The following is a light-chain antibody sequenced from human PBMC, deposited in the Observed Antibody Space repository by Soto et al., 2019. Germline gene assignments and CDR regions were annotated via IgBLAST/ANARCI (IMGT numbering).Light chain of an antibody. Sequence: QSALTQPRSVSGSPGHSVTISCTGTSSDVCGYTYVSWYQQHPHKAPRLIIYDVSERPSGVPDRFSGSKSENTASLTISRLQAEDEADYYCCSYAGTYTPALIFGGGTKLTVL. CDR2: DVS. J-gene: IGLJ2*01. CDR1: SSDVCGYTY. V-gene: IGLV2-11*01. CDR3: CSYAGTYTPALI.